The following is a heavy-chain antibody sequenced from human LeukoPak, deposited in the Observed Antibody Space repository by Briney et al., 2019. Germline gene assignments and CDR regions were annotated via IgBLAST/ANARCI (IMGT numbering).Heavy chain of an antibody. CDR3: ARIKNSNFAY. V-gene: IGHV3-7*01. J-gene: IGHJ4*02. CDR1: GFTFSPYW. CDR2: VKEDGSQK. Sequence: GGSLRLSCAASGFTFSPYWMSWVRQAPGKGLEWVANVKEDGSQKYYVDSVKGRFTISRDNAKNALYLQMNSLRAEDTAVYYCARIKNSNFAYWGQGTLVTVSS. D-gene: IGHD1/OR15-1a*01.